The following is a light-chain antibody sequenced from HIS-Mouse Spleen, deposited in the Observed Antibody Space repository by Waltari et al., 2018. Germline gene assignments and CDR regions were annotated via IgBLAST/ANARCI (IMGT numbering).Light chain of an antibody. J-gene: IGLJ1*01. CDR1: SSNIGAGYD. CDR3: LSYDSSLSGYV. Sequence: QSVLTQPPSVSGAPGQRVTISCTGSSSNIGAGYDVHWYQQLPGTAPKLLIYGNSKRPSGVPDRFSGSKSGTSASLAITGLQAEDEADYYCLSYDSSLSGYVFGTGTKVTVL. CDR2: GNS. V-gene: IGLV1-40*01.